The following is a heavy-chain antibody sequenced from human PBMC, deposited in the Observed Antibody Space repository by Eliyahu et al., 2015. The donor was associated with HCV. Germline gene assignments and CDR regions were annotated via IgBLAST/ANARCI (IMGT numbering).Heavy chain of an antibody. CDR3: ARDEGSGSYYVPQFDP. CDR1: GFTFXSYW. V-gene: IGHV3-7*01. Sequence: EVQLVESGGGLVQPGGSLRLSCAASGFTFXSYWMSWVRQAPGKGLEWVANIKQDGSEKYYVDSVKGRFTISRDNAKNSLYLQMNSLRAEDTAVYYCARDEGSGSYYVPQFDPWGQGTLVTVSS. J-gene: IGHJ5*02. CDR2: IKQDGSEK. D-gene: IGHD1-26*01.